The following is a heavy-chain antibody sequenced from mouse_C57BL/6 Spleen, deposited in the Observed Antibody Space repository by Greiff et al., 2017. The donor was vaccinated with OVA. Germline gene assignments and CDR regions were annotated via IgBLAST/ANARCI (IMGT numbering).Heavy chain of an antibody. Sequence: EVKLMESEGGLVQPGSSMKLSCTASGFTFSDYYMAWVRQVPEKGLEWVANINYDGSSTYYLDSLKSRFIISRDNAKNILYLQMSSLKSEDTATYYCARDVDDAMDYWGQGTSVTVSS. CDR2: INYDGSST. V-gene: IGHV5-16*01. CDR3: ARDVDDAMDY. CDR1: GFTFSDYY. J-gene: IGHJ4*01.